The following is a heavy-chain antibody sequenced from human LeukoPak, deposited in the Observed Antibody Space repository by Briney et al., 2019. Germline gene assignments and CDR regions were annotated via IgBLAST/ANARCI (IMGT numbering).Heavy chain of an antibody. CDR1: GGSISSSSYY. CDR2: IYYSGST. J-gene: IGHJ4*02. V-gene: IGHV4-39*07. D-gene: IGHD2-2*01. Sequence: SETLSLTCTVSGGSISSSSYYWGWIRQPPGKGLEWIGSIYYSGSTYYNPSLKSRVTISVDTSKNQFFLKLTSVTAADTAFYCRARQWGYHLTEFDSWGQGTLVTVSS. CDR3: ARQWGYHLTEFDS.